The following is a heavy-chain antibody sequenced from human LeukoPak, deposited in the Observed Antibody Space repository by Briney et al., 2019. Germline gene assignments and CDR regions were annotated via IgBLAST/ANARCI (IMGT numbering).Heavy chain of an antibody. V-gene: IGHV4-59*01. D-gene: IGHD3-22*01. CDR1: GGSISSYY. CDR2: IYYSGST. Sequence: SETLSLTCTVSGGSISSYYWSWIRQPPGKGLEWIGYIYYSGSTNYNPSLKSRVTISVDTSKNQFSLKLSSVTAVDTAVYYCARDYYDSSGPYFDYWGQGTLVTVSS. J-gene: IGHJ4*02. CDR3: ARDYYDSSGPYFDY.